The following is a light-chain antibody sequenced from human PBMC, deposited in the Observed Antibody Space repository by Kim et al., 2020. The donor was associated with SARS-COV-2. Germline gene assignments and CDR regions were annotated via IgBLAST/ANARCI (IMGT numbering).Light chain of an antibody. CDR3: NSRDSNDSVV. J-gene: IGLJ2*01. V-gene: IGLV3-19*01. Sequence: VALGQTVRITCQGDSLRSYYATWYQRKPGQAPILVFYVKNNRPSGIPDRFSGSSSGNTASLTITGTQAGDEADYYCNSRDSNDSVVFGGGTQLTVL. CDR1: SLRSYY. CDR2: VKN.